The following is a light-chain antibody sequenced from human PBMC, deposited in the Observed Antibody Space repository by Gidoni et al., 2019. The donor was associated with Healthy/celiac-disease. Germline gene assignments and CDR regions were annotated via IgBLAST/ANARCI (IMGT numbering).Light chain of an antibody. J-gene: IGKJ2*01. Sequence: DIQRTQSPSSRSASVGDRVTITCRASQSISSYLTWSQQKPGKAPKLLIYAASSLQSGVPSRFRGSGSGTDFTLTISSLQPEDFATYYCQQSYSTPTFGQGTQLEIK. CDR2: AAS. CDR3: QQSYSTPT. V-gene: IGKV1-39*01. CDR1: QSISSY.